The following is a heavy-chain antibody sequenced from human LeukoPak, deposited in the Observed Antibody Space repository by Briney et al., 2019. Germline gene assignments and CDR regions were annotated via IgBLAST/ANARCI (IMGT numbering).Heavy chain of an antibody. CDR2: IYYSGST. J-gene: IGHJ4*02. Sequence: PSETLSLTCTVSGGSISSGDYYWSWIRQPPGKGLEWIGYIYYSGSTYYNPSLKSRVTISVDTSKNQFSLKLSSVTAADTAVYYCAKGTGDDFWSGYPYYFDYWGQGTLVTVSS. D-gene: IGHD3-3*01. CDR1: GGSISSGDYY. CDR3: AKGTGDDFWSGYPYYFDY. V-gene: IGHV4-30-4*08.